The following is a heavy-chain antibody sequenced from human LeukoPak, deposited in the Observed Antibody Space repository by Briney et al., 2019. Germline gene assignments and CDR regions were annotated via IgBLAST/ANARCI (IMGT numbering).Heavy chain of an antibody. CDR2: IYYRGST. CDR3: ARGGGSYYSDLDY. Sequence: KPSETLSLTCTVSGGSISSSIYYWAWIRQPPGKGLEWIGSIYYRGSTYYNPSLKSRVTISVDTSKNQFSLKLSSVTAADTAVYYCARGGGSYYSDLDYWGQGTLVTVSS. V-gene: IGHV4-39*07. CDR1: GGSISSSIYY. D-gene: IGHD3-22*01. J-gene: IGHJ4*02.